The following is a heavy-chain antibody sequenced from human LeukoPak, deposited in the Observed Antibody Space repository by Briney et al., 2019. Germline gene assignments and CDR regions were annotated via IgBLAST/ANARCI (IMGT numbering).Heavy chain of an antibody. CDR1: GFTFSSYA. D-gene: IGHD6-19*01. Sequence: GGSLRLSCAASGFTFSSYAMSWVRQAPGKGLEWVSAISDNGDKTYYIESVKGRFTISRDNSKNTLYLQVNSLRAEDTAEYYCAKETVAVGGFVTIDYWGQGTLVTVSS. CDR3: AKETVAVGGFVTIDY. J-gene: IGHJ4*02. V-gene: IGHV3-23*01. CDR2: ISDNGDKT.